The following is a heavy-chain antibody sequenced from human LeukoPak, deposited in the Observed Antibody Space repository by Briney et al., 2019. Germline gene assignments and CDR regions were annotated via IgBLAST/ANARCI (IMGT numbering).Heavy chain of an antibody. V-gene: IGHV3-7*01. Sequence: GGSLRLSCAASGFTFSSYWMSWMRQAPGKGLEWVANIKQDGSQKYYVDSVRGRFTISRDNAKDSLYLQMNSLRAEDTAVYYCATYSSNFFNWGQGTLVTVSP. CDR2: IKQDGSQK. J-gene: IGHJ4*02. CDR3: ATYSSNFFN. D-gene: IGHD6-13*01. CDR1: GFTFSSYW.